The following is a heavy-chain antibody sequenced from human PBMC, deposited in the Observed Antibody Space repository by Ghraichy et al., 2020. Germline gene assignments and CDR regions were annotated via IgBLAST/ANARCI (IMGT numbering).Heavy chain of an antibody. V-gene: IGHV3-48*03. Sequence: GGSLRLSCAASGFSVSSYEMTWLRQAPGTGLEWLSYINSIGSTTHYADSVKGRFTISRDNAKNSLFLQMDSLRAEDTAVYYCARDYRNLFDYWGQGTLVTVSS. CDR2: INSIGSTT. D-gene: IGHD4-11*01. CDR3: ARDYRNLFDY. J-gene: IGHJ4*02. CDR1: GFSVSSYE.